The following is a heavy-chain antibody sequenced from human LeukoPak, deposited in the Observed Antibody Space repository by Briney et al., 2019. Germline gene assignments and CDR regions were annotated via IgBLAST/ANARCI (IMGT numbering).Heavy chain of an antibody. CDR1: GFTFSSYG. J-gene: IGHJ6*02. Sequence: GGSLRLSCAASGFTFSSYGMHWVRQAPGKGLEWVAFIRYDGSNKYYADSVKGRFTISRDNSKNTLYLQMNSLRAEDTAVYYCAKDGHYGSGSYFYYYYYGMDVWGQGTTVTVSS. CDR2: IRYDGSNK. V-gene: IGHV3-30*02. CDR3: AKDGHYGSGSYFYYYYYGMDV. D-gene: IGHD3-10*01.